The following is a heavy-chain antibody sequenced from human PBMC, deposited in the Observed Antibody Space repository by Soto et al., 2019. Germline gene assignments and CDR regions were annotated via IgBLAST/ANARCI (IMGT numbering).Heavy chain of an antibody. V-gene: IGHV1-69*13. CDR1: GGTFSSYA. CDR2: IIPIFGTA. Sequence: SVKVSCKASGGTFSSYAISWVRQAPGQGLEWMGGIIPIFGTANYAQKFQGRVTITADESTSTAYMELSSLRSEDTAVYYCARDPFDYGSGDFDPWGQGTLVTVSS. D-gene: IGHD3-10*01. J-gene: IGHJ5*02. CDR3: ARDPFDYGSGDFDP.